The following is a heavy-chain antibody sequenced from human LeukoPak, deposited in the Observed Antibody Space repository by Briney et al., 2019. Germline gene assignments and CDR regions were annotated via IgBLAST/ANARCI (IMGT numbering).Heavy chain of an antibody. J-gene: IGHJ4*02. V-gene: IGHV4-34*01. CDR2: VDHSGRT. CDR1: GGSFSGYY. Sequence: SETLSLTCAVYGGSFSGYYWSWIRQSPGKGLEWIGEVDHSGRTNYNPSLKSRLTMSVDTSKNQFSLKLTSVIAADTAVYFCARVPPPGATAYGAVDYWGQGTLVTVSS. CDR3: ARVPPPGATAYGAVDY. D-gene: IGHD3-16*01.